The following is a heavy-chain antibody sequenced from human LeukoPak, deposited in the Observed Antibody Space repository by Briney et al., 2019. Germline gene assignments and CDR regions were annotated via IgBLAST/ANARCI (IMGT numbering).Heavy chain of an antibody. CDR1: GYTLTELS. J-gene: IGHJ4*02. Sequence: ASVKVSCKVSGYTLTELSMHWVRQAPGKGLEWMGGSDPEDGETIYAQKFQGRVTMTEDTSTDTAYMELSSLRSEDTAVYYCATEGPTIFSPHSKTYYFDYWGQGTLVTVSS. V-gene: IGHV1-24*01. CDR2: SDPEDGET. CDR3: ATEGPTIFSPHSKTYYFDY. D-gene: IGHD3-9*01.